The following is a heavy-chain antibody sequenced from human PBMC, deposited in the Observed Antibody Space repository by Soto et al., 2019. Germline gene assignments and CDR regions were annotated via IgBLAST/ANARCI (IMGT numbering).Heavy chain of an antibody. CDR2: ISAYNGNT. V-gene: IGHV1-18*01. J-gene: IGHJ4*02. D-gene: IGHD5-12*01. CDR3: ARVQYSGYDYDMRHFDY. CDR1: GYTFTSYG. Sequence: GASVKVSCKASGYTFTSYGISWVRQAPGQGLEWMGWISAYNGNTNYAQKLQGRVTMTTDTSTSTAYMELRSLRSDDTAVYYCARVQYSGYDYDMRHFDYWGQGTLVTVSS.